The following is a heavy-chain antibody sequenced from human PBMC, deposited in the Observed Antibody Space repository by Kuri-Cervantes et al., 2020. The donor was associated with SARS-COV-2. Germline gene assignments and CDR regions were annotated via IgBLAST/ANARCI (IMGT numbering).Heavy chain of an antibody. CDR1: GYTFTGYY. J-gene: IGHJ4*02. CDR2: INPNSGGT. CDR3: ATFGGSYPKYYFDY. V-gene: IGHV1-2*02. D-gene: IGHD1-26*01. Sequence: ASVKVSCKASGYTFTGYYMHWVRQAPGQGLEWMGWINPNSGGTNYAQKFQGRVTMTRDTSISTVYMELSRLRSEDTAVYYCATFGGSYPKYYFDYWGQGTLVTVSS.